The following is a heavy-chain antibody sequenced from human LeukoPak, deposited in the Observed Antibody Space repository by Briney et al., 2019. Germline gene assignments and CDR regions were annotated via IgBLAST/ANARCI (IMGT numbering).Heavy chain of an antibody. CDR2: IYYSGRT. Sequence: SETLSLTCTVSGGSISNTDYYWGWIRQPPGKGLEWIGIIYYSGRTFYNPSLKSRVTVSVDTSKNQFSLKLTSVTAADTAVYYCARDDGRGVVTPYWGQGTLVTVSS. CDR1: GGSISNTDYY. V-gene: IGHV4-39*07. J-gene: IGHJ4*02. CDR3: ARDDGRGVVTPY. D-gene: IGHD2-21*02.